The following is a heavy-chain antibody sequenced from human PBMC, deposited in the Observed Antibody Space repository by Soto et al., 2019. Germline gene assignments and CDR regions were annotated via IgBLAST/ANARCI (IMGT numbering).Heavy chain of an antibody. J-gene: IGHJ2*01. Sequence: QVQLVESGGGVVQPGRSLRLSCAASGFTFNTYGMHWVRQAPGKGLEWVAVTSYDGSNKYYADSVKGRFTISRDNAKNTLYVAMNSLRAEDTAVYYCVKGATGGPRGYFDLWGRGTLVTVSS. CDR3: VKGATGGPRGYFDL. D-gene: IGHD3-16*01. CDR2: TSYDGSNK. CDR1: GFTFNTYG. V-gene: IGHV3-30*18.